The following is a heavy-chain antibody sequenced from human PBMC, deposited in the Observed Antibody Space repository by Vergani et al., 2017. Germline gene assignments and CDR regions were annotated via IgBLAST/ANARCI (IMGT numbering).Heavy chain of an antibody. CDR3: ARGTGSHDYIWGSYRSFHFDY. Sequence: QVQLVQSGAEVKKPGASVKVSCKASGYTFTSYDINWVRQATGQGLEWMGWMNPNSGNTGYAQKFQGRVTMTRNTSISTAYMELSSLRSEDTAVYYCARGTGSHDYIWGSYRSFHFDYWGQGTLVTVSS. V-gene: IGHV1-8*01. J-gene: IGHJ4*02. D-gene: IGHD3-16*02. CDR1: GYTFTSYD. CDR2: MNPNSGNT.